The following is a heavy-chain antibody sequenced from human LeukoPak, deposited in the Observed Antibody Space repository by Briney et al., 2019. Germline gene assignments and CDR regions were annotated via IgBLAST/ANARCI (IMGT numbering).Heavy chain of an antibody. Sequence: GASVKVSCKASGGTFSSYTISWVRQAPGQGLEWMGRIIPILGIANYAQKFQGRVTITADKSTSTAYMELSSLRSEDTAVYYCARVDVDTAMVTRRYYYYGMDVWSQGTTVTVSS. CDR3: ARVDVDTAMVTRRYYYYGMDV. V-gene: IGHV1-69*02. D-gene: IGHD5-18*01. J-gene: IGHJ6*02. CDR2: IIPILGIA. CDR1: GGTFSSYT.